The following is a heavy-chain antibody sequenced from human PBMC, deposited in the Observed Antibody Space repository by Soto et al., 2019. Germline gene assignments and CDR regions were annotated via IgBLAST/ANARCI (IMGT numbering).Heavy chain of an antibody. V-gene: IGHV3-30-3*01. CDR3: ARDGYGDYKGGYYYYYGMDV. CDR1: GFTFSSYA. J-gene: IGHJ6*02. Sequence: GGSLRLSCAASGFTFSSYAMHWVRQAPGKGLEWVAVISYDGSNKYYADSVKGRFTISRDNSKNTLYLQMNSLRAEDTAVYYCARDGYGDYKGGYYYYYGMDVWGQGTTVTVSS. CDR2: ISYDGSNK. D-gene: IGHD4-17*01.